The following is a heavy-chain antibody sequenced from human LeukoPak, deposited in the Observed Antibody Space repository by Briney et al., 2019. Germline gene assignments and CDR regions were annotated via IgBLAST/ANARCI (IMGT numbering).Heavy chain of an antibody. V-gene: IGHV1-69*13. D-gene: IGHD3-22*01. Sequence: ASVKVSCKASGGTFSSYAINWVRQAPGQGLEWMGGIIPIFGTANYAQKFQGRVTITADESTSTAYMELSSLRSEDTAVYYCARGDSSGYYYVWFDPWGQGTLVTVSS. CDR3: ARGDSSGYYYVWFDP. CDR1: GGTFSSYA. CDR2: IIPIFGTA. J-gene: IGHJ5*02.